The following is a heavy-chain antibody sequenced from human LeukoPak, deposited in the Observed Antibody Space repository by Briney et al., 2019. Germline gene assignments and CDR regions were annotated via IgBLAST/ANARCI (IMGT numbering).Heavy chain of an antibody. Sequence: NPSETLSLTCTVSGGSISSGSYYWSWIRQPAGKGLEWIGRIYTSGSTNYNPSLKSRVTISVDTSKNQFSLKLSSVTAADTAAYYCAQGNYDILTGYPPSWFDPWGQGTLVTVSS. CDR2: IYTSGST. J-gene: IGHJ5*02. D-gene: IGHD3-9*01. CDR3: AQGNYDILTGYPPSWFDP. V-gene: IGHV4-61*02. CDR1: GGSISSGSYY.